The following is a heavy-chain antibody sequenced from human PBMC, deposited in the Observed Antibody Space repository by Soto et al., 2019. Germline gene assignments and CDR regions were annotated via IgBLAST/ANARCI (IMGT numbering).Heavy chain of an antibody. D-gene: IGHD2-2*01. CDR1: GGSFSGYY. J-gene: IGHJ5*02. CDR3: ARVGGYCSSTSCYFSWFDP. V-gene: IGHV4-34*01. Sequence: SETLSLTCAVYGGSFSGYYWSWIRQPPGKGLEWIGEINHSGNTNYNPSLKSRVTISVDTSKNQFSLKLSSVTAADTAVYYCARVGGYCSSTSCYFSWFDPWGQGTLVTVSS. CDR2: INHSGNT.